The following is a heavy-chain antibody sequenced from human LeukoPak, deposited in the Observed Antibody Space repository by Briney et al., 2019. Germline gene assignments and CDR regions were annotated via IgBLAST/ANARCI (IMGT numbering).Heavy chain of an antibody. J-gene: IGHJ4*02. CDR1: GFTFSSYV. CDR2: IRYDGTNR. D-gene: IGHD3-22*01. CDR3: ARGPSYYYDSSGYRY. Sequence: GGSLRLSCAASGFTFSSYVMHWVRQAPGKGLEWVAFIRYDGTNRYYADSVKGRFTISRDNSKNTLYLQMNSLRAEDTAVYYCARGPSYYYDSSGYRYWGQGTLVTVSS. V-gene: IGHV3-30*02.